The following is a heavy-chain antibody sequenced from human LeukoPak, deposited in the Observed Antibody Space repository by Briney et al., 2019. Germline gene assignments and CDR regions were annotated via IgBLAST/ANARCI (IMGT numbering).Heavy chain of an antibody. D-gene: IGHD2-2*02. CDR1: GGSISSSSYY. Sequence: PSETLSLTCTVSGGSISSSSYYWGWIRQPPGKGLEWIESIYYSGSTYYNPSLKSRVTISVDTSKNQFSLKLSSVTAADTAVYYCARRDIVIVPAAIGAGAFDIWGQGTMVTVSS. V-gene: IGHV4-39*01. J-gene: IGHJ3*02. CDR2: IYYSGST. CDR3: ARRDIVIVPAAIGAGAFDI.